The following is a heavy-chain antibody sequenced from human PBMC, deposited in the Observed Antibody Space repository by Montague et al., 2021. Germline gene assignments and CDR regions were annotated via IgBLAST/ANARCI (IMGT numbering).Heavy chain of an antibody. J-gene: IGHJ6*02. D-gene: IGHD3-9*01. V-gene: IGHV4-61*02. CDR2: INTSGNT. Sequence: TRSLTCTVSGASITSGGYYWTWIRQPAGKGLEWIGRINTSGNTGYNPSLSSRVTILVDTSRNHFSLKLYSVTAADTATYFCARDPRNYDMLTGCYGFYYYGLDVWGQGTTVTVSS. CDR1: GASITSGGYY. CDR3: ARDPRNYDMLTGCYGFYYYGLDV.